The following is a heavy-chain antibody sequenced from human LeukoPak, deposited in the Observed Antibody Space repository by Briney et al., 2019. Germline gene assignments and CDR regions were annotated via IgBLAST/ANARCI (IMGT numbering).Heavy chain of an antibody. D-gene: IGHD2-2*01. CDR2: IYNSGNT. V-gene: IGHV4-61*01. CDR3: ARSQPYNWIDS. CDR1: VGSITSSSYY. J-gene: IGHJ5*01. Sequence: SESLSLTCTVSVGSITSSSYYWSWIRQPPGKGLEWIGYIYNSGNTNYSPSLKSRVTISEDTSKNQVSLKLSSVTAADTAVYYCARSQPYNWIDSWGQGTLVTVSS.